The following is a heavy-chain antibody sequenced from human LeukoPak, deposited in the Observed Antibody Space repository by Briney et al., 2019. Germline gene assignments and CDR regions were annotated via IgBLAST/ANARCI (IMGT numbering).Heavy chain of an antibody. J-gene: IGHJ6*03. V-gene: IGHV7-4-1*02. Sequence: ASVKVSCKASGYTFSNYGITWVRQAPGQGLEWMGWINTNTGNPTYAQGFTGRFVFSLDTSVSTAYLQISSLKAEDTAVYYCARNAAMTTVTPYYYYYMDVWGKGTTVTVSS. CDR2: INTNTGNP. CDR1: GYTFSNYG. D-gene: IGHD4-17*01. CDR3: ARNAAMTTVTPYYYYYMDV.